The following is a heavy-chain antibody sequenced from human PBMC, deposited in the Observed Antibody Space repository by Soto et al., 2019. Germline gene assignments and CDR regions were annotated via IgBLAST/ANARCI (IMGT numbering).Heavy chain of an antibody. V-gene: IGHV3-9*01. CDR1: GFTFDDYA. J-gene: IGHJ4*02. Sequence: GGSLRLSCAASGFTFDDYAMHWVRQAPGKGLEWVTGISWNSDTIGYADSVKGRFTISRDNAKNSLYLQMNSLRAEGTAFYYCARDVWSRASGPPDSWGQGTLVTVSS. CDR3: ARDVWSRASGPPDS. D-gene: IGHD3-10*01. CDR2: ISWNSDTI.